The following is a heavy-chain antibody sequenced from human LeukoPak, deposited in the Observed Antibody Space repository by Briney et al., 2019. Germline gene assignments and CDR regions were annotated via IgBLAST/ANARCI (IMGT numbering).Heavy chain of an antibody. CDR3: ARSAEHCNNGVCFTDYYMDV. Sequence: GASVKVSCKASGYTFSGSYIHWVRQAPGQGLEWLGRINPNSGDTNYAQNLHGRVTMTRDTSITTAYMELNSLTSDDTAVYFCARSAEHCNNGVCFTDYYMDVWGKGTTATVSS. V-gene: IGHV1-2*06. CDR2: INPNSGDT. CDR1: GYTFSGSY. D-gene: IGHD2-8*01. J-gene: IGHJ6*03.